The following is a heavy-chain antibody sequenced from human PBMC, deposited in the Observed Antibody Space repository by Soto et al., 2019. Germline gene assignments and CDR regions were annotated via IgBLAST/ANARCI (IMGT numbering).Heavy chain of an antibody. CDR3: ATTRTGGYSYGSYFDY. Sequence: GGSLRLSCAASGFTFSSYSMNWVRQAPGKGLEWVSSISSSCSYIYYADSVKGRFTISRDNAKNSLYLQMNSLRAEDTAVYYCATTRTGGYSYGSYFDYWGQGTLVTVSS. D-gene: IGHD5-18*01. V-gene: IGHV3-21*01. CDR2: ISSSCSYI. CDR1: GFTFSSYS. J-gene: IGHJ4*02.